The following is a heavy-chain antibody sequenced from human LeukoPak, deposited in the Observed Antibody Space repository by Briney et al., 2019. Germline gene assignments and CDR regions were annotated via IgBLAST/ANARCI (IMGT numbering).Heavy chain of an antibody. V-gene: IGHV3-23*01. CDR1: GFTFSSYA. D-gene: IGHD3-22*01. CDR3: ARGSEDSSGYYYYSDY. CDR2: ISGSRSSTTYYPDF. Sequence: GGSLRLSCAASGFTFSSYAMSWVRQAPGKGLEWVSTISGSRSSTTYYPDFYYADSVKGRFTISRDNSKNTLYLQMNSLRAEDTAVYYCARGSEDSSGYYYYSDYWGQGTLVTVSS. J-gene: IGHJ4*02.